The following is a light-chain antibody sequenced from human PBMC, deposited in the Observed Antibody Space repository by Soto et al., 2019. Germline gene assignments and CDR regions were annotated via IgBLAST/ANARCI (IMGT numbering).Light chain of an antibody. CDR2: DTS. Sequence: DIQMTSSQSSLSASVVYRVRITCRARQDIKHYLNWYQQKPGKAPNLLIYDTSVLETGVPSRFSGSGSGTDFTFTISSLQPEDIATYYCQQYDNLPITFGQGTRLEIK. CDR3: QQYDNLPIT. CDR1: QDIKHY. J-gene: IGKJ5*01. V-gene: IGKV1-33*01.